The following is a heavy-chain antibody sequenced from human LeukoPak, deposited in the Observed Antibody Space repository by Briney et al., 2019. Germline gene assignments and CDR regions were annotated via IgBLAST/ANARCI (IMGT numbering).Heavy chain of an antibody. Sequence: PSETLSLTCAVYGGSFSDYYWSWIRQPPGNGLEWIGEINHGGTTNYNSSLKSRVIISVDKSKNQFSLNLNSVTAADTAVYYCARGSPGGSYYNYWGQGTLVTVSS. CDR2: INHGGTT. CDR3: ARGSPGGSYYNY. D-gene: IGHD1-26*01. V-gene: IGHV4-34*01. CDR1: GGSFSDYY. J-gene: IGHJ4*02.